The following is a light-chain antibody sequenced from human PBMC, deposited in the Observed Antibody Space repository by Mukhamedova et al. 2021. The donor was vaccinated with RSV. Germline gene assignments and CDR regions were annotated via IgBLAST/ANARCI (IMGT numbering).Light chain of an antibody. CDR1: QSVSSSY. Sequence: GERATLSCRASQSVSSSYLAWYQQKPGQAPRLLIYGASSRATGIPDRFSGSGSGTDFTLTISRLEPEDFAVYYCQQYGSSLGGGT. J-gene: IGKJ4*01. CDR3: QQYGSS. V-gene: IGKV3-20*01. CDR2: GAS.